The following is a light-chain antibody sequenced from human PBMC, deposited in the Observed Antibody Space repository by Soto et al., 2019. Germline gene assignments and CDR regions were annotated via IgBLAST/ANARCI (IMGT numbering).Light chain of an antibody. Sequence: QSVLTQSPSASASLGASVKLTCTLSSGHSSYAIAWHQQQPEKGPRYLMKLNSDGSYSKGDGIPDRFSGSSSGAERYLTISSLQSEDEADYYCQTWGTGTWVFGGGTKLTVL. CDR3: QTWGTGTWV. CDR2: LNSDGSY. V-gene: IGLV4-69*01. CDR1: SGHSSYA. J-gene: IGLJ3*02.